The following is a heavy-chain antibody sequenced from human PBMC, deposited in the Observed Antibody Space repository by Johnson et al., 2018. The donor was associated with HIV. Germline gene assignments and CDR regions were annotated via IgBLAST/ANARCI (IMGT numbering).Heavy chain of an antibody. D-gene: IGHD5-12*01. CDR2: ISYDGSNK. Sequence: QVLLVESGGGVVQPGRSMRLSCAASGFTFSSYAMHWVRQAPGKGLEWVAVISYDGSNKYYADSVKGRFTISRDNSKNTLYLKMNSLRTEDTAVYYCAKDPMLATPANAFDIWGQGTMVTVSS. CDR1: GFTFSSYA. V-gene: IGHV3-30*04. CDR3: AKDPMLATPANAFDI. J-gene: IGHJ3*02.